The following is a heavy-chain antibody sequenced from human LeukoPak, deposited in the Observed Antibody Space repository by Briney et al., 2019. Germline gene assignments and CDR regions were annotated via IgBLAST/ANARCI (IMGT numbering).Heavy chain of an antibody. CDR3: ARDSSSWYRGQYFDY. J-gene: IGHJ4*02. CDR1: GGSISSSDW. CDR2: IYNSGST. Sequence: SETLSLTCAVSGGSISSSDWWSWVRQPPGKGLEWIGEIYNSGSTSYNPSLKSRVAISLDKSNNQFSLKLSSVTAADTAVYYCARDSSSWYRGQYFDYWGQGTLVTVSS. V-gene: IGHV4-4*02. D-gene: IGHD6-13*01.